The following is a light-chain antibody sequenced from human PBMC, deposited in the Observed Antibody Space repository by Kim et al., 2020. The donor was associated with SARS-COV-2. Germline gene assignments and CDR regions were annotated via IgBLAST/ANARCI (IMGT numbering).Light chain of an antibody. Sequence: SYELTQPPSVSVPPGQTARITCSGDALPKEYAYWYQQKTGQAPVLVIYRDKERPSGIPERFSGSTSGTTVTLTISGVQAEDEAAYYCQSADSTRTYVVFG. CDR3: QSADSTRTYVV. V-gene: IGLV3-25*03. CDR2: RDK. J-gene: IGLJ2*01. CDR1: ALPKEY.